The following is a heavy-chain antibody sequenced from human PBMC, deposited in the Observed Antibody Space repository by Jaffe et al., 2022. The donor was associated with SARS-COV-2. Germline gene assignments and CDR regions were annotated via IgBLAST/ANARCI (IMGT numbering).Heavy chain of an antibody. V-gene: IGHV1-46*01. D-gene: IGHD6-13*01. CDR3: ARDRVAAAGEPHYYYGMDV. J-gene: IGHJ6*02. CDR1: GYTFTSYY. CDR2: INPSGGST. Sequence: QVQLVQSGAEVKKPGASVKVSCKASGYTFTSYYMHWVRQAPGQGLEWMGIINPSGGSTSYAQKFQGRVTMTRDTSTSTVYMELSSLRSEDTAVYYCARDRVAAAGEPHYYYGMDVWGQGTTVTVSS.